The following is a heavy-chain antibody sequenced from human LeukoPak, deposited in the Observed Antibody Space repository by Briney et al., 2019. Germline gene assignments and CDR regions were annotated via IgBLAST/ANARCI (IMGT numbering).Heavy chain of an antibody. J-gene: IGHJ6*03. D-gene: IGHD3-16*02. Sequence: GGSLRPSCAASGFTFTNYWMNWLRQAPGKGLEWVANIKQDGGAKNYVDSVKGRFTISRDNAKNSLYLQMNNLRVEDTAVYYCARRSYRGVIGLYYYYYMDVWGKGTPVTVSS. CDR2: IKQDGGAK. V-gene: IGHV3-7*01. CDR3: ARRSYRGVIGLYYYYYMDV. CDR1: GFTFTNYW.